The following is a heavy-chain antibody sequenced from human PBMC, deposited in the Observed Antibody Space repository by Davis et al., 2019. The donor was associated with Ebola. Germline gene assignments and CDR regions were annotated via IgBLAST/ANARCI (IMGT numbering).Heavy chain of an antibody. V-gene: IGHV4-59*06. CDR2: IYYSGST. CDR1: GGSISSYY. D-gene: IGHD6-6*01. Sequence: SETLSLTCTVSGGSISSYYWSWIRQPPGKGLEWIGFIYYSGSTYYNPSLKGRVIISVDTSKNQFSLKLSSVTAADTAVYYCARGIAARYYYYYMDVWGKGTTVTVSS. J-gene: IGHJ6*03. CDR3: ARGIAARYYYYYMDV.